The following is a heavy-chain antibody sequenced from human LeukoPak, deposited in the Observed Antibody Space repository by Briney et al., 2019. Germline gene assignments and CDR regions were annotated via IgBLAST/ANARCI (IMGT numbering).Heavy chain of an antibody. CDR3: ARWGITMVRGVIFGYFDY. V-gene: IGHV3-21*01. J-gene: IGHJ4*02. Sequence: GGSLRLSCAASGFIVRNYYLSWVRQAPGKGLEWVSSISSSSSYIYYADSVKGRFTISRDNAKNSLYLQMNSLRAEDTAVYYCARWGITMVRGVIFGYFDYWGQGTLVTVSS. D-gene: IGHD3-10*01. CDR2: ISSSSSYI. CDR1: GFIVRNYY.